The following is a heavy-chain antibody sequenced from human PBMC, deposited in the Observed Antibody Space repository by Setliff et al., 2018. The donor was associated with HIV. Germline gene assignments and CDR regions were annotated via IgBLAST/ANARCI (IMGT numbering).Heavy chain of an antibody. CDR2: FSPNNAGT. D-gene: IGHD3-10*02. J-gene: IGHJ5*02. CDR1: GYTFTSYG. Sequence: ASVKVSCKASGYTFTSYGISWVRQAPGQGLEWMGWFSPNNAGTRIPRTFRGRVTLTSDTSINTAYMELSGLRSDDTAIYYCARDMFEIWERSLAKGDEFDPWGQGSLVTVSS. CDR3: ARDMFEIWERSLAKGDEFDP. V-gene: IGHV1-2*02.